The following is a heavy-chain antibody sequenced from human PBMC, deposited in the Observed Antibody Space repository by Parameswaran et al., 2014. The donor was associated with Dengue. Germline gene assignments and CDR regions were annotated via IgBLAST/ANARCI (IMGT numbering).Heavy chain of an antibody. Sequence: KWIRQPPGKGLEWVSSISSSSSYIYYADSVKGRFTISRDNAKDSLYLQMNSLRAEDTAVYYCARDGLGIVDPASGAGYGMDVWGQGTMVTVSS. D-gene: IGHD3-22*01. CDR3: ARDGLGIVDPASGAGYGMDV. J-gene: IGHJ6*02. V-gene: IGHV3-21*01. CDR2: ISSSSSYI.